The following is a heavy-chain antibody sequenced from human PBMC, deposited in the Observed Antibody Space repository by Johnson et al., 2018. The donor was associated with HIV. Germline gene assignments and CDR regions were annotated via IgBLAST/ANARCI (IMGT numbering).Heavy chain of an antibody. V-gene: IGHV3-30-3*01. CDR1: GFTFSSYD. Sequence: QVQLVESGGGVVRPGGSLRLSCAASGFTFSSYDMHWVRQATGKGLEWVAVISYDGSNKYYADYVKGRFTISRDNSKNTLYLQMNSLRAEDTAVYYCARDQGWGDAFDIWGQGTMVIVSS. CDR3: ARDQGWGDAFDI. CDR2: ISYDGSNK. D-gene: IGHD3-16*01. J-gene: IGHJ3*02.